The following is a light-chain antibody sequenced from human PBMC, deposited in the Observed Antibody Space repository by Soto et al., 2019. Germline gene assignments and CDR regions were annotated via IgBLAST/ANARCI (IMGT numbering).Light chain of an antibody. J-gene: IGKJ2*01. CDR1: HSLMYSDGISY. CDR3: LQGTRWPPGT. V-gene: IGKV2-30*01. CDR2: NVS. Sequence: DVVMTQSPLSLPVTLGQPASISCRSSHSLMYSDGISYLSWVQQRQGQSPRRLIYNVSNRYSCAPDRFSGSGSDTDFTLKISRVEADDVGVYYCLQGTRWPPGTLGQGTKLEIK.